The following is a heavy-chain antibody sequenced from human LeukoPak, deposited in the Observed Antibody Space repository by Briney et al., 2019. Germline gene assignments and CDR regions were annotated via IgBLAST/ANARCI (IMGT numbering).Heavy chain of an antibody. CDR2: INSDGSST. Sequence: GGSLRLSCAASGFTFSSYWMHWVRQAPGKGLVWVSRINSDGSSTSYADSVKGRFTISRDNAKNSLYLQMNSLRADDTAVYYCARFAAGGSYYYYMDVWGKGTTVTVSS. J-gene: IGHJ6*03. CDR3: ARFAAGGSYYYYMDV. CDR1: GFTFSSYW. D-gene: IGHD6-25*01. V-gene: IGHV3-74*01.